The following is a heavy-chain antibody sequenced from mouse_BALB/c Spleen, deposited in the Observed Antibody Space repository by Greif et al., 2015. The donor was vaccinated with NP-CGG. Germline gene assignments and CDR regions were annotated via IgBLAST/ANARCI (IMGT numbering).Heavy chain of an antibody. CDR2: ICPGSSNT. CDR1: GYTFTDYY. Sequence: QVQLKESGPELVKPGASVKISCKASGYTFTDYYINWVKQKPGQGLEWIGWICPGSSNTKYNEKFKGKATLTVDTSSSTAYMQLSSLTSEDTAVYFCARRTGTEAMDYWGQGTSVTVSS. CDR3: ARRTGTEAMDY. D-gene: IGHD4-1*01. J-gene: IGHJ4*01. V-gene: IGHV1-84*02.